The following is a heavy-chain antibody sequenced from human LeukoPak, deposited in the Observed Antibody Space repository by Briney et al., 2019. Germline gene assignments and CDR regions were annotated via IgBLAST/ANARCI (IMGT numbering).Heavy chain of an antibody. CDR2: IYHSGST. Sequence: SQTLSLTCTVSGGSISSGGYYWSWIRQPPGKGLEWIGYIYHSGSTYYNPSLKSRVTISVDRSKNQFSLQLSSVTAADTAVYYCARVREAETNPCPDYWGLGTLVTVSS. V-gene: IGHV4-30-2*01. D-gene: IGHD1-14*01. CDR3: ARVREAETNPCPDY. CDR1: GGSISSGGYY. J-gene: IGHJ4*01.